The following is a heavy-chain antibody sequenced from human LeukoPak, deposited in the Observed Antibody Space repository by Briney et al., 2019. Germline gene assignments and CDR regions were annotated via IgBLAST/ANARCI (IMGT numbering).Heavy chain of an antibody. CDR3: ARAPFPPGDNC. CDR2: MNPNSGNT. V-gene: IGHV1-8*01. D-gene: IGHD2/OR15-2a*01. J-gene: IGHJ4*02. Sequence: ASVKVSCKASGYTFTTYDIHWVRQATGQGLEWMGWMNPNSGNTGYAQNFQGRVTMTRDTSISTAYMELNSLRSEDTAVYYCARAPFPPGDNCWGQGTPVTVSS. CDR1: GYTFTTYD.